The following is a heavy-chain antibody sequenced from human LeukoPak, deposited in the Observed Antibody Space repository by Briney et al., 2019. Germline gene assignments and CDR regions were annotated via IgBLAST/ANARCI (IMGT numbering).Heavy chain of an antibody. CDR2: IIPIFGTA. D-gene: IGHD3-22*01. CDR1: GGTFSSYA. J-gene: IGHJ3*02. CDR3: ARSHGYYGSSGYWFHVAFDI. V-gene: IGHV1-69*05. Sequence: SVKVSCKASGGTFSSYAISWVRQAPGQGLEWMGGIIPIFGTANYAQKFQGRVTITTDESTSTAYMELSSLRSEDTAVYYCARSHGYYGSSGYWFHVAFDIWGQGTMVTVSS.